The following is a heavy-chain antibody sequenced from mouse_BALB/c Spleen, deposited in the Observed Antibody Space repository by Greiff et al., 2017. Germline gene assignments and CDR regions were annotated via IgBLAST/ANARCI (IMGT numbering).Heavy chain of an antibody. V-gene: IGHV1-7*01. CDR1: GYTFTSYW. D-gene: IGHD3-2*02. CDR2: INPSTGYT. CDR3: ATTQYALYDFDY. Sequence: QVQLQQSGAELAKPGASVKMSCKASGYTFTSYWMHWVKQRPGQGLEWIGYINPSTGYTKYNQKFKDKATLTADKSSSTAYMQLSSLTSEDSAVYYCATTQYALYDFDYWGQGTTVTVSS. J-gene: IGHJ2*01.